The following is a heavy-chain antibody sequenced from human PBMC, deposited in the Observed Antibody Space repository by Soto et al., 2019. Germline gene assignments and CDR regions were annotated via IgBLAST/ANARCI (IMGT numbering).Heavy chain of an antibody. CDR2: ISGSGGST. J-gene: IGHJ6*04. CDR1: GFTFSSYA. V-gene: IGHV3-23*01. Sequence: GGSLRLSCAASGFTFSSYAMSWVRQAPGKGLEWVSAISGSGGSTYYADSVKGRFTISRDNSKNTLYLQMNSLGAEDTAVYYCAKDLLSYYDFWSGPHPTPDVWGKGTTVTVSS. CDR3: AKDLLSYYDFWSGPHPTPDV. D-gene: IGHD3-3*01.